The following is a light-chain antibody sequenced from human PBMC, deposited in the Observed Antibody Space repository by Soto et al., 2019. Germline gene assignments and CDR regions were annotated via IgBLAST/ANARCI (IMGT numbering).Light chain of an antibody. Sequence: EIVLTQSPATLSLSPGEGATLSCRASQSVSSYLAWYQQKPGQAPRLLIYDASNRATGIPARFSGSGSGTDFTLTISSLEPEDFAVYYCQHGRSWPPTFGQGTKVEIK. J-gene: IGKJ1*01. CDR2: DAS. CDR3: QHGRSWPPT. V-gene: IGKV3-11*01. CDR1: QSVSSY.